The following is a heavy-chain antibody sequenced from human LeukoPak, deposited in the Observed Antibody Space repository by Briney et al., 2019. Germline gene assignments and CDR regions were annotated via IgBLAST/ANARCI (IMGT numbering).Heavy chain of an antibody. J-gene: IGHJ1*01. V-gene: IGHV4-59*01. D-gene: IGHD3-3*01. CDR1: GGSISSYY. CDR3: AGSQDLRFLEWLSTYQQQYFQH. CDR2: IYYSGST. Sequence: PSETLSLTCTVSGGSISSYYWSWIRQPPGKGLEWIGYIYYSGSTNYNPSLKSRVTISVDTSKNQFSLKLSSVTAADTAVYYCAGSQDLRFLEWLSTYQQQYFQHWGQGTLVTVSS.